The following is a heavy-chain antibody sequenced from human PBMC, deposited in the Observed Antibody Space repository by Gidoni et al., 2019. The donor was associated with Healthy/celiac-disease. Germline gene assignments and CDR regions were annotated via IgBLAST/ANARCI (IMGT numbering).Heavy chain of an antibody. CDR2: IGTAGDT. J-gene: IGHJ2*01. V-gene: IGHV3-13*01. Sequence: EVQLVESGGGWVQPGGSLRLSCAASGFTFSSYDMHWVRQATGKGLEWVSAIGTAGDTYYPGSVKGRFTISRENAKNSLYLQMNSLRAGDTAVYYCARDARGDWYFDLWGRGTLVTVSS. CDR1: GFTFSSYD. D-gene: IGHD3-16*01. CDR3: ARDARGDWYFDL.